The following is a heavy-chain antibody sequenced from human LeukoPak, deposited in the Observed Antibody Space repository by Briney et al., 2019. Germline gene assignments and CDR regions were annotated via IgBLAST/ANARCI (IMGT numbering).Heavy chain of an antibody. D-gene: IGHD5-12*01. CDR3: ARSGSPDY. CDR1: GFTFSSYA. CDR2: ISYDGSNK. J-gene: IGHJ4*01. Sequence: PGRSLRLSCAASGFTFSSYAMHWVRQAPGKGLEWVAVISYDGSNKYYADSVKGRFTISRDNSKNTLYLQMNSLRAEDTAVYYCARSGSPDYWGHGTLVTVSS. V-gene: IGHV3-30-3*01.